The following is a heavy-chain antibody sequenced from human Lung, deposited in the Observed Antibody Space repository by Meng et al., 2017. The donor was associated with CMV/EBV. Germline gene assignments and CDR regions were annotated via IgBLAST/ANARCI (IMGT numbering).Heavy chain of an antibody. D-gene: IGHD3-22*01. CDR2: ISSSGNIK. CDR3: AKDGARQYYDSGGYYFDY. J-gene: IGHJ4*02. V-gene: IGHV3-48*03. Sequence: SXVVSGFTFSAYEMHWVRLAPGKGLEWVSYISSSGNIKYYTDSVKGRFTISRDNARDTLFLQMYSLRVEDTAVYFCAKDGARQYYDSGGYYFDYWGLGTLVXVSS. CDR1: GFTFSAYE.